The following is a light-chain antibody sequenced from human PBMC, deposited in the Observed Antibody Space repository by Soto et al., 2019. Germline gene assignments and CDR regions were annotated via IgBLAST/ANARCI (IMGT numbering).Light chain of an antibody. CDR2: LYSDGTD. J-gene: IGLJ3*02. CDR3: QAWDTDIRV. V-gene: IGLV4-69*01. Sequence: QSVLTQSPSASASLGDSVKLTCTLSSWHSSHAIAWHQQQPEKGPRFLMKLYSDGTDTKGDGIPDRFSGSSSGAERYLTISRLQSEDEADYYCQAWDTDIRVFGGGTKLTVL. CDR1: SWHSSHA.